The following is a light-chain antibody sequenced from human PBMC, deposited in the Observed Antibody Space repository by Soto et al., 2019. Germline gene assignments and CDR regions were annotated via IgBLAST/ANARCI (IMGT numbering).Light chain of an antibody. CDR3: QQRSSWPLT. CDR2: DAS. J-gene: IGKJ5*01. CDR1: QSVSVY. Sequence: EIVMTQSPATLSVSPGERATLSCRASQSVSVYLAWYQQKPGQPPRLLIYDASTRATAIPARFSGSGSGTDFTLTISGLEPDDFAVYYCQQRSSWPLTFGQGTRLDIK. V-gene: IGKV3-11*01.